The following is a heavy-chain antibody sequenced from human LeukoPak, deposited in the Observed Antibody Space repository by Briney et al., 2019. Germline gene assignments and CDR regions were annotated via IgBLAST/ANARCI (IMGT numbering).Heavy chain of an antibody. CDR1: GGSFGGYY. V-gene: IGHV4-34*01. J-gene: IGHJ6*03. CDR3: ARGWRYYGSGGYRPGYYYMDV. Sequence: SETLSLTCAVYGGSFGGYYCSWIRQPPGNRLEWIGEINHSGSTNYNPSLKSRVTISVDTSKNQFSLKLSSVTAADTAVYYCARGWRYYGSGGYRPGYYYMDVWGKGTTVTVSS. CDR2: INHSGST. D-gene: IGHD3-10*01.